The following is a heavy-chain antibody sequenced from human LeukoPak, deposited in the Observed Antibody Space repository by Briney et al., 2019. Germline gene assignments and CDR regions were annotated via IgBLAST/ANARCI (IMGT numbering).Heavy chain of an antibody. V-gene: IGHV4-61*02. CDR3: ARDYDFWSGYTLTNWFDP. CDR2: IYTSGST. J-gene: IGHJ5*02. D-gene: IGHD3-3*01. CDR1: GGSISSGSYY. Sequence: SETLSLTCTVSGGSISSGSYYWSWIRQPAGKGLEWIGRIYTSGSTNYNPSLKSRVTISVDTSKNQFSLKLSSVTAADTVVYYCARDYDFWSGYTLTNWFDPWGQGTLVTVSS.